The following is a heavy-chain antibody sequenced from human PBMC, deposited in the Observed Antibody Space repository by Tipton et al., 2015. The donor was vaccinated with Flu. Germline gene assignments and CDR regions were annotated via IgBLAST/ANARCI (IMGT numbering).Heavy chain of an antibody. CDR3: ASHLPPRISVPAPIDN. Sequence: TLSLTCTVSGVSIRTTSYHWGWIRQPPGKGLEWIASLSYSGSTFYKSSLKSRVTISVDTSKNQFSLKVSSVTAADTAVYYCASHLPPRISVPAPIDNWGQGTLVTVSS. J-gene: IGHJ4*02. D-gene: IGHD6-19*01. V-gene: IGHV4-39*01. CDR1: GVSIRTTSYH. CDR2: LSYSGST.